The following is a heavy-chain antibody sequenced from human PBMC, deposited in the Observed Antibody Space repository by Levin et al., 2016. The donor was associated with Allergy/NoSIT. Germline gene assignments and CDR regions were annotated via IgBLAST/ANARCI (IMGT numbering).Heavy chain of an antibody. CDR2: INPNSGGT. D-gene: IGHD6-13*01. Sequence: WVRQAPGQGLEWMGWINPNSGGTNYAQKFQGRVTMTTDTSTSTAYMELRSLRSDDTAVYYCARDRIAAPGDFDYWGQGTLVTVSS. J-gene: IGHJ4*02. CDR3: ARDRIAAPGDFDY. V-gene: IGHV1-2*02.